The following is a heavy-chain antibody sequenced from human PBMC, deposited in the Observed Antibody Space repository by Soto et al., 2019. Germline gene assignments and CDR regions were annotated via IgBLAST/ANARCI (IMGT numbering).Heavy chain of an antibody. D-gene: IGHD1-26*01. V-gene: IGHV4-4*07. CDR1: SGSLRNYY. CDR2: SFPTGNT. CDR3: ARGSLGQDY. J-gene: IGHJ4*02. Sequence: ETLDRTFPVSSGSLRNYYWRWIRQPAGKVLEWIGRSFPTGNTDYNPSLRSRVTMSVDTSKNQFSLKLNSVTAADTAVYYCARGSLGQDYGGPRTLVTVSS.